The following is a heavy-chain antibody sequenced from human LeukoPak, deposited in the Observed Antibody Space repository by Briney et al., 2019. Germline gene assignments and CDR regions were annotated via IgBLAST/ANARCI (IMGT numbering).Heavy chain of an antibody. CDR3: ARYPRDSSGLYYYYGMDV. Sequence: PSETLSLTCAVYGGSFSGYYWSWIRQPPGKGLEWIGYIYYSGSTSYNPSLKSRVTISVDTSKNQFSLKLSSVTAADTAVYYCARYPRDSSGLYYYYGMDVWGQGTTVTVSS. J-gene: IGHJ6*02. D-gene: IGHD3-22*01. CDR1: GGSFSGYY. CDR2: IYYSGST. V-gene: IGHV4-59*08.